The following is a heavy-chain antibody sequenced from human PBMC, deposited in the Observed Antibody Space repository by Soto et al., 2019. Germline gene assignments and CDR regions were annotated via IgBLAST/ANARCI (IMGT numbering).Heavy chain of an antibody. Sequence: SVKVSCKASGGTFSSYAISWVRQAPGQGLEWMGGIIPIFGTANYAQKFQGRVTITADESTSTAYMELSSLRSEDTAVYYCARVAGDCSSTSCYYYYYGMDVWGRGTTVTVSS. J-gene: IGHJ6*02. V-gene: IGHV1-69*13. CDR3: ARVAGDCSSTSCYYYYYGMDV. CDR1: GGTFSSYA. D-gene: IGHD2-2*01. CDR2: IIPIFGTA.